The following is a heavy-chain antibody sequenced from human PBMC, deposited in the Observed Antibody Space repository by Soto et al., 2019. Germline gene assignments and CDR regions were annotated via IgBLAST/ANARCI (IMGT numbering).Heavy chain of an antibody. J-gene: IGHJ3*02. CDR3: ARTENDGDAFDN. D-gene: IGHD1-1*01. CDR1: GFTFSDYY. V-gene: IGHV3-11*01. Sequence: VQLVESGGGLVKPGGSLRLSCAASGFTFSDYYMSWIRQAPGKGREWVSYISSSGSTIYYADSVKGRFTISRDNANISLDLQKNSLGSEDTAGYYCARTENDGDAFDNLGEGTMVTGSS. CDR2: ISSSGSTI.